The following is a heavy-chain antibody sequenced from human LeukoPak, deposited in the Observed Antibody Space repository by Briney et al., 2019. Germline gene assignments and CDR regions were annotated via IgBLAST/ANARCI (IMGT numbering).Heavy chain of an antibody. CDR1: GYTFTDYY. J-gene: IGHJ4*02. CDR3: ATALYSNFPKDLPIDY. CDR2: VDPEDGET. D-gene: IGHD4-11*01. V-gene: IGHV1-69-2*01. Sequence: ASVKVSCKVPGYTFTDYYMHWVQQAPGKGLEWMGLVDPEDGETIYAEKFQGRVTITADTSTDTAYMELSSLRSEDTAVYYCATALYSNFPKDLPIDYWGQGTLVTVSS.